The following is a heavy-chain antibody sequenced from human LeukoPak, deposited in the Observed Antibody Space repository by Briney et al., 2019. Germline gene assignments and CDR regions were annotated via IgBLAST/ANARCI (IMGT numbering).Heavy chain of an antibody. CDR3: ARDFPARVYWYFDL. J-gene: IGHJ2*01. Sequence: GGSLRLSCAASGFTFSSYWMSWVRQAPGKGLEWVANIKQDGSEKYYVDSVKGRFTISRDNAKNSLYLQMNSLRAEDTAVYYCARDFPARVYWYFDLWGRGTLVTVSS. CDR2: IKQDGSEK. V-gene: IGHV3-7*01. D-gene: IGHD2-2*01. CDR1: GFTFSSYW.